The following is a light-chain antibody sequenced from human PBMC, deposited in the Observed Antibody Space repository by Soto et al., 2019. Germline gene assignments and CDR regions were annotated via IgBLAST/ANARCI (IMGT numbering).Light chain of an antibody. V-gene: IGKV1-27*01. J-gene: IGKJ5*01. CDR3: QKYSSAPFA. Sequence: DIQMTQSPSSLSASVGDRVAITCLASQGISTLLAWYQQKPGKVPKLLIYAASTLQSGVPSRFSGSGSGTDFTLTISSLQPEDVATYYCQKYSSAPFAFGQGTRLEIK. CDR2: AAS. CDR1: QGISTL.